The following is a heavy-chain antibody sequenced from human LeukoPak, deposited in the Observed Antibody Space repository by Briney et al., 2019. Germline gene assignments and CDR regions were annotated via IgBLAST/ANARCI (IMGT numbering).Heavy chain of an antibody. J-gene: IGHJ4*02. CDR2: ISGSGGST. V-gene: IGHV3-23*01. CDR3: AKGPARGSADEYDY. Sequence: RGSLRLSCAASGFTFSSYAMSWVRQAPGKGLEWVSAISGSGGSTYYADSVKGRFTISRDNSKNTLYLQMNSLRAEDTAVYYCAKGPARGSADEYDYRGQGTLVTVSS. D-gene: IGHD1-26*01. CDR1: GFTFSSYA.